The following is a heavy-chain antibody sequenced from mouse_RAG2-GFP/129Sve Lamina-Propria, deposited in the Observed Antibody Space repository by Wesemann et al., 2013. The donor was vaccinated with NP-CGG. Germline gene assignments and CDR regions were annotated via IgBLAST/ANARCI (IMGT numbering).Heavy chain of an antibody. J-gene: IGHJ1*03. CDR3: ARRGLGRGGYWYFDV. V-gene: IGHV1-26*01. CDR2: NGAT. D-gene: IGHD4-1*01. Sequence: NGATSYNQKFKGKATLTVDKSSSTAYMELRSLTSEDSAVYYCARRGLGRGGYWYFDVWGTGTTVTVSS.